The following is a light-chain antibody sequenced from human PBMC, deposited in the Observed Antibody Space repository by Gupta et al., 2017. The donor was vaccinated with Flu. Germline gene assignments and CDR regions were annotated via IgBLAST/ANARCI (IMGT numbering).Light chain of an antibody. V-gene: IGLV3-21*02. Sequence: SSVLSQAPSVSVAPGQTASLSCRGENIGRKSVHWYQQRPGQAPVLVLYDDRERPSGIPERISGSNSGNMATLTISRVEAGDEADYYCQVWDSSSDHGVFGTGTKVTVL. CDR2: DDR. CDR1: NIGRKS. CDR3: QVWDSSSDHGV. J-gene: IGLJ1*01.